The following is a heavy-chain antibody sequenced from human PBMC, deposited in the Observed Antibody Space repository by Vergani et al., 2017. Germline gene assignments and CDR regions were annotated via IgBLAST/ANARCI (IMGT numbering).Heavy chain of an antibody. V-gene: IGHV4-61*02. Sequence: QVQLQESGPGLVKPSQTLSLTCTVSGGSISSGSYYWSWIRQPAGKGLEWIGRIYTSGSTNYNPSLKSRVTISVDTSKNQCSLKLSSVTAADTAVYYCAIDLMAYYYDSSGSTLYWYFDLWGRGTLVTVSS. CDR3: AIDLMAYYYDSSGSTLYWYFDL. J-gene: IGHJ2*01. D-gene: IGHD3-22*01. CDR1: GGSISSGSYY. CDR2: IYTSGST.